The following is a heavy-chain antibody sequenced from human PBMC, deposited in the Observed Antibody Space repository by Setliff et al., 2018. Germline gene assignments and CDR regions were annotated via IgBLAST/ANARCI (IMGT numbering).Heavy chain of an antibody. J-gene: IGHJ4*02. D-gene: IGHD5-12*01. CDR3: VRGPGPSVVVAIPFDH. Sequence: ASVKVSCKTSGYAFITFGMSWVRQAPGQGLEWMGWMSPVYGIANYARKFQGRVTLTADTSTTTAYFELASLRDDDTAVYYCVRGPGPSVVVAIPFDHWGQGSLVTVSS. CDR2: MSPVYGIA. CDR1: GYAFITFG. V-gene: IGHV1-18*01.